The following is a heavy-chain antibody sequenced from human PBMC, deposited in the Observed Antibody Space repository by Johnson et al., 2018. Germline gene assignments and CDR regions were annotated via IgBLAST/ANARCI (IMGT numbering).Heavy chain of an antibody. V-gene: IGHV3-21*01. CDR1: RFTFSSYW. Sequence: VQLVQSGGGLVQPGGSLRLSCAASRFTFSSYWMHWVRRAPGKGLVWVSSISSSSSYIYYADSVKGRFTISRDNAKNSLYLQMNSLRAEDTAVYYCARTVGATSAYYYGMDVWGQGTTVTVSS. CDR2: ISSSSSYI. CDR3: ARTVGATSAYYYGMDV. J-gene: IGHJ6*02. D-gene: IGHD1-26*01.